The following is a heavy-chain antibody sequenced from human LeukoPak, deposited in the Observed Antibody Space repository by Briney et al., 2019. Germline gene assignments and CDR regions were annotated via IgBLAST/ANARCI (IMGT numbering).Heavy chain of an antibody. CDR2: INPNSGGT. Sequence: SVKVSCKASGYTFTGYYMHWVRQAPGQGLEWMGWINPNSGGTNYAQKFQGRVTMTRDTSISTAYMELSRLRSDDTAVYYCARATMVRGASPYYYYYYMDVWGKGTTVTISS. V-gene: IGHV1-2*02. CDR3: ARATMVRGASPYYYYYYMDV. J-gene: IGHJ6*03. CDR1: GYTFTGYY. D-gene: IGHD3-10*01.